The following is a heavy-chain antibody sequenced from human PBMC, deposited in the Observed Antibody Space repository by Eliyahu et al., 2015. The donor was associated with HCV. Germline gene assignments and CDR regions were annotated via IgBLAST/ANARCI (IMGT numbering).Heavy chain of an antibody. CDR3: ARGHYGMDV. V-gene: IGHV3-30*03. D-gene: IGHD6-6*01. J-gene: IGHJ6*02. Sequence: QVQLVESGGGVDQPGRSLRLSCAASGFTFSSYGRXCVXQAPGQGLGWVAVISYDGSNKYYADSVKGRFTISRDNSKNTLYLQMNSLRAEDTAMYRAARGHYGMDVWGQGTTVTVSS. CDR1: GFTFSSYG. CDR2: ISYDGSNK.